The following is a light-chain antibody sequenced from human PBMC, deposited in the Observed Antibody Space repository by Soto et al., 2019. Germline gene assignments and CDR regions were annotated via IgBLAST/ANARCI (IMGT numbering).Light chain of an antibody. J-gene: IGKJ2*01. V-gene: IGKV3D-20*02. CDR2: GAS. CDR1: QSVRSGS. Sequence: EIVLTQSPGTLSSSPGEGVTLSCRASQSVRSGSLAWYQQKPGQAPRLLIFGASSRASDIPHRFSGSGSGTDFTLTISSLEPEDFAVYYCQQRSNWRHPTFGQGTKLEIK. CDR3: QQRSNWRHPT.